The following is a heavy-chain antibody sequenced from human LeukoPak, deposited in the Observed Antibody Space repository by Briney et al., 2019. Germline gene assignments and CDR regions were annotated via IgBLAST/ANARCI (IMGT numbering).Heavy chain of an antibody. Sequence: GGSLRLSCAASGFMLSDYAMSWVRQAPGKGLEGGSSISGRGGRIYDADSVKGRFTIYRDNSKNTLYLQMNSLRAEDTAVYYCAKTKAFTSCFPLDLWGQGTLVTVSS. V-gene: IGHV3-23*01. J-gene: IGHJ5*02. CDR2: ISGRGGRI. CDR1: GFMLSDYA. D-gene: IGHD2-2*01. CDR3: AKTKAFTSCFPLDL.